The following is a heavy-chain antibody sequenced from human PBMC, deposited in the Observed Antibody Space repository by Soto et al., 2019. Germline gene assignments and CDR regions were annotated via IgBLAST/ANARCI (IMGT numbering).Heavy chain of an antibody. D-gene: IGHD6-19*01. CDR1: GDSYSISTYT. Sequence: PSETLSLTCNMSGDSYSISTYTWSWIRQPPGKDLQWIGFIYQSGITSYNLSLASRVSISPYRSNNQCSLKLKSVTAADTAVYFCAGMPYTCGLRFDTWGPGTLVTVSS. V-gene: IGHV4-30-2*01. CDR2: IYQSGIT. CDR3: AGMPYTCGLRFDT. J-gene: IGHJ5*02.